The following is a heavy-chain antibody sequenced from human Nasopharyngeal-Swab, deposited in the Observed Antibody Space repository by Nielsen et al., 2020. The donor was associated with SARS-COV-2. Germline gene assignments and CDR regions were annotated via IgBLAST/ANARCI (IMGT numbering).Heavy chain of an antibody. CDR2: INQDGSTK. J-gene: IGHJ4*02. CDR1: GFTFTTYW. CDR3: TKKIGED. Sequence: GGSLRLSCATSGFTFTTYWMPWVRQAPGKGLEWVANINQDGSTKYYVDSVKGRFTISRDNTKNSVSLQMNSLRAEDTAMYYCTKKIGEDWGQGTLVTVSS. V-gene: IGHV3-7*05.